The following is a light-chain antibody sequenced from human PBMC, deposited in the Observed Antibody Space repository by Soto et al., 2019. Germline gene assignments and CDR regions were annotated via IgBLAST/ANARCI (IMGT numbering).Light chain of an antibody. CDR2: EAS. V-gene: IGLV2-23*01. Sequence: QLVLTQPASVSGSPGQSITISCTVISNDVGTYNLVSWYQHHPGKAPKLIIYEASKRPSGVPNRFSGPKSGNTASLTISGLHDEDEADYDCCSYGRSVVFGGGPKVTVL. CDR1: SNDVGTYNL. CDR3: CSYGRSVV. J-gene: IGLJ2*01.